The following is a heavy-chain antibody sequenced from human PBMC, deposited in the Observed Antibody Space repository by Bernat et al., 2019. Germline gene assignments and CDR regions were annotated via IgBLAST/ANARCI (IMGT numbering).Heavy chain of an antibody. J-gene: IGHJ4*02. Sequence: VQLVESGGGLVQPGGSLRLSCAASGFTVSSYAMHWVRQAPGKGLEWVAVISYDGSNKYYADSVKGRFTISRDNSKNTLYLQMNSLRAEDTAVYYCASLVEVLEYFDYWGQGTLVTVSS. CDR2: ISYDGSNK. D-gene: IGHD5-24*01. V-gene: IGHV3-30-3*01. CDR3: ASLVEVLEYFDY. CDR1: GFTVSSYA.